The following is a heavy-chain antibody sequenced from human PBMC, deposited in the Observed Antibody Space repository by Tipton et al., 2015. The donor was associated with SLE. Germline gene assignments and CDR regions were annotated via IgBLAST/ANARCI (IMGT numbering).Heavy chain of an antibody. CDR3: ARGVMGFWSYYYMDV. CDR1: GFTFNNYW. V-gene: IGHV3-74*01. CDR2: INTDGSGT. D-gene: IGHD3-3*01. J-gene: IGHJ6*03. Sequence: SLRLSCAASGFTFNNYWMHWVRQVPGKGLVWVSRINTDGSGTTYADSVKGRFTISRDNAKNTLYLQMNSLRVEDTAVYYCARGVMGFWSYYYMDVWGKGSTATISS.